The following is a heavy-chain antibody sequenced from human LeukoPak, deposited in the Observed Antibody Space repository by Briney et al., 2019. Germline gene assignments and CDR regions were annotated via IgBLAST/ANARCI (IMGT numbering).Heavy chain of an antibody. Sequence: GRSLGLSCAASGFTFSSYGMHWVRQAPGKGLEWVAVIWYDGSNEYYADSVKGRFTISRDNSKNTLFLQMNSLRAEDTAVYYCARDPSVVGATAFDYWGQGTLVTVSS. CDR2: IWYDGSNE. CDR1: GFTFSSYG. J-gene: IGHJ4*02. V-gene: IGHV3-33*01. D-gene: IGHD1-26*01. CDR3: ARDPSVVGATAFDY.